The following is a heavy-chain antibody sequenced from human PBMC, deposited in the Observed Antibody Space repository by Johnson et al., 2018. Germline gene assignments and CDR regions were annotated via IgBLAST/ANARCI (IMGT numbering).Heavy chain of an antibody. CDR2: IKSKTDGGTT. CDR1: GFTFDDYA. CDR3: TVQQQPPGTPRYDDYYYYMDV. V-gene: IGHV3-15*07. Sequence: VQLVESGGGLVQPGRSLRLSCAASGFTFDDYAMHWVRQAPGKGLEWVGRIKSKTDGGTTDYAAPVKGRFTISRDDSKNTLYLQMNSLKTDDTAVYYCTVQQQPPGTPRYDDYYYYMDVWGKGTTVTVSS. J-gene: IGHJ6*03. D-gene: IGHD6-13*01.